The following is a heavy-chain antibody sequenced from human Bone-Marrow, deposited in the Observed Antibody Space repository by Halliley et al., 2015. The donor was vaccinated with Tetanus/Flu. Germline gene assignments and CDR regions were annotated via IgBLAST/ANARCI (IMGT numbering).Heavy chain of an antibody. J-gene: IGHJ4*02. D-gene: IGHD5-12*01. V-gene: IGHV4-38-2*01. Sequence: TLSLTCAVSGYSISSGYYWGWVRQPPGKGLEWIGIIYHSGSTYYNPSPNSRVTISVDTSKNQFSLKLNSVTAADTAVYYCARVAAYWGQGILVTVSS. CDR3: ARVAAY. CDR1: GYSISSGYY. CDR2: IYHSGST.